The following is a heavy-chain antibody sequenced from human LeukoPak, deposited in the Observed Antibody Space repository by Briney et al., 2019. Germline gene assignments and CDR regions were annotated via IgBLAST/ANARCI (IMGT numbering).Heavy chain of an antibody. CDR3: ARVKAALYYFDY. V-gene: IGHV4-30-2*01. J-gene: IGHJ4*02. CDR1: GGSISSGGYY. D-gene: IGHD6-6*01. CDR2: IYQSGST. Sequence: SETLPLTCTVSGGSISSGGYYWSWIRQAPGKGLEWIGHIYQSGSTYYNPSLKSRVTISVDRSKNQFSLKLSSVTAADTAVYYCARVKAALYYFDYWGQGTLVTVSS.